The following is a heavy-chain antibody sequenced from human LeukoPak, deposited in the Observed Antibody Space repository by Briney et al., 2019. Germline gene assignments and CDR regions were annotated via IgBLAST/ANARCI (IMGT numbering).Heavy chain of an antibody. Sequence: SETLSLTCTVSGGSISSGGYYWSWIRQHPGKGLEWIGYIYYSGSTYYNPSLKSRVTISVDTSKNQFSLKLSSVTAADTAVYYCARGGRYCSSTSCYTFWFDPWGQGTLVTVSS. CDR3: ARGGRYCSSTSCYTFWFDP. CDR2: IYYSGST. J-gene: IGHJ5*02. CDR1: GGSISSGGYY. D-gene: IGHD2-2*02. V-gene: IGHV4-31*03.